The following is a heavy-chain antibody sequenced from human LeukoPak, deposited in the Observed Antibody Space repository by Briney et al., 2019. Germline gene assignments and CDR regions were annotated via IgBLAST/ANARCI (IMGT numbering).Heavy chain of an antibody. J-gene: IGHJ4*02. V-gene: IGHV3-73*01. CDR1: GFTFSGSA. CDR2: IGSKAKSYAT. Sequence: GGSLRLSCAASGFTFSGSAMHWVRQASGKGLEWVGRIGSKAKSYATAYAASVKGRFTISRDDSKNTAYLQMNSLKTEDTAAYYRARHDDTIDYWGQGTLVTVSS. CDR3: ARHDDTIDY. D-gene: IGHD3-9*01.